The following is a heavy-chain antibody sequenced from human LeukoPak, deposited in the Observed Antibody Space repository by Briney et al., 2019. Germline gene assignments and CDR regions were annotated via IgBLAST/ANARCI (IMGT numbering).Heavy chain of an antibody. CDR1: GFTFSSYS. CDR3: AKVIAVAGSLERVFDY. J-gene: IGHJ4*02. Sequence: PGGSLRLSCAASGFTFSSYSMNWVRQAPGKGLEWVSSISSSSSYIYYADSVKGRFTISRDNAKNSLYLRMNSLRAEDTAVYYCAKVIAVAGSLERVFDYWGQGTLVTVSS. V-gene: IGHV3-21*01. D-gene: IGHD6-19*01. CDR2: ISSSSSYI.